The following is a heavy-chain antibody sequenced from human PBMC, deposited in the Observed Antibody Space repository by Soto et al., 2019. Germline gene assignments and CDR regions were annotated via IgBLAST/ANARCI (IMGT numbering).Heavy chain of an antibody. CDR1: GFTFSGSA. Sequence: GGSLRLSCAASGFTFSGSAMHWVRQASGKGPEWVGRIRSKANSYATAYAASVKGRFTISRDDSKNTAYLQMNSLKTEDTAVYYCTSTPKQDIVVVPAAPRAEYYYYGMDVWGQGTTVTVSS. J-gene: IGHJ6*02. V-gene: IGHV3-73*01. CDR2: IRSKANSYAT. CDR3: TSTPKQDIVVVPAAPRAEYYYYGMDV. D-gene: IGHD2-2*01.